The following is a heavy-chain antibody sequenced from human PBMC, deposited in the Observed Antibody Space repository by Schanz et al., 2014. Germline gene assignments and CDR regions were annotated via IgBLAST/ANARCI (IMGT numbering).Heavy chain of an antibody. CDR2: IGGSDGNT. V-gene: IGHV1-18*01. J-gene: IGHJ4*02. D-gene: IGHD1-26*01. CDR1: GYTFSNYG. Sequence: QGLLVHSGGEVKKPGASVKISCQASGYTFSNYGISWVRQAPGQGLEWMGWIGGSDGNTNFAQKFQGRVTMTTDTSTSTVYMELRSLTSDDSAVYYCARDRDQWDGNYLDYWGQGTLVTVSS. CDR3: ARDRDQWDGNYLDY.